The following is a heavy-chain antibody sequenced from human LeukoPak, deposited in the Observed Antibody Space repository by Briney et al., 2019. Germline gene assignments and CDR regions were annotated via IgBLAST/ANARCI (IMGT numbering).Heavy chain of an antibody. D-gene: IGHD1-26*01. CDR3: AERGATVRRTYFFDS. CDR2: IRYDGNDK. J-gene: IGHJ4*02. Sequence: GRSLRLSCAASGFTFNAFGMHWVRQAPGKGLEWVAFIRYDGNDKYYSGSVEGRFTLSRDNPKNTLYLQMNSLRVEDTSFYYCAERGATVRRTYFFDSWGQGALVTVSS. V-gene: IGHV3-30*02. CDR1: GFTFNAFG.